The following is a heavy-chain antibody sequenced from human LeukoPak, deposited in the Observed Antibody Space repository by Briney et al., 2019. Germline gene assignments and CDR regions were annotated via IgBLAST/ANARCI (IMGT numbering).Heavy chain of an antibody. J-gene: IGHJ2*01. CDR2: IGTAGDT. V-gene: IGHV3-13*01. CDR1: GFTFSSYD. CDR3: ARVQGLDFRWYFDL. Sequence: GGSLRLSCAASGFTFSSYDMHWVRQATGKGLEWVSAIGTAGDTYYPGSVKGRFTISRENAKNSLYLQMNSLRARDTAVYYCARVQGLDFRWYFDLWGRGTLVTVPS.